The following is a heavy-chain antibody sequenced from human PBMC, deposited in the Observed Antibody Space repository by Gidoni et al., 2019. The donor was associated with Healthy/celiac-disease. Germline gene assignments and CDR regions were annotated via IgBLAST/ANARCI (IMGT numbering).Heavy chain of an antibody. CDR1: GFTFSSYA. D-gene: IGHD4-17*01. J-gene: IGHJ4*02. CDR3: AKEGRARGHDYGDYRVY. Sequence: EVQLLESGGGLVQPGGSLRLSCAASGFTFSSYAMSWVRQAPGKGLEWVSAISGSGGSTYYADSVKGRFTISRDKSKNTLYLQMNSLRAEDTAVYYCAKEGRARGHDYGDYRVYWGQGTLVTVSS. CDR2: ISGSGGST. V-gene: IGHV3-23*01.